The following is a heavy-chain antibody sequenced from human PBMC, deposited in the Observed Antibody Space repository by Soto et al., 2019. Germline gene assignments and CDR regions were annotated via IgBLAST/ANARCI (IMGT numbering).Heavy chain of an antibody. Sequence: GGYLRLSCAASGFTFSSYGMHWVRQAPGKGLEWVAVISYDGSNKYYADSVKGRFTISRDNSKNTLYLQMNSLRAEDTAVYYCAKDKGPFYDFWDYYFDYLCQGP. CDR2: ISYDGSNK. J-gene: IGHJ4*02. CDR3: AKDKGPFYDFWDYYFDY. CDR1: GFTFSSYG. V-gene: IGHV3-30*18. D-gene: IGHD3-3*01.